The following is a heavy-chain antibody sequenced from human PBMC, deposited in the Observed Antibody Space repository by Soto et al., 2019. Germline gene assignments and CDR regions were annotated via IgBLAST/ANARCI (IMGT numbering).Heavy chain of an antibody. CDR1: GGTFSSYA. Sequence: QVQLVQSGAEAKKPGSSVKVSCKTSGGTFSSYAISWVRQAPGQGLEWMGGIVPLFRTTNYAQKFQGRVTITADTSTYTVYMKLSGLRSGDTAGYYCARGGYSSTWSNLLDRSGLDVWGQGTTVTVSS. CDR3: ARGGYSSTWSNLLDRSGLDV. D-gene: IGHD6-13*01. CDR2: IVPLFRTT. V-gene: IGHV1-69*06. J-gene: IGHJ6*02.